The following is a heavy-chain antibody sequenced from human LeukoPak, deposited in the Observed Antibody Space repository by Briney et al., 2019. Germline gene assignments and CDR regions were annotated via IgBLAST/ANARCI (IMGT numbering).Heavy chain of an antibody. D-gene: IGHD2-2*01. CDR1: GASISRHY. J-gene: IGHJ5*02. V-gene: IGHV4-59*11. Sequence: PSETLSLTCTVSGASISRHYWSWIRQPPGKGLEWIGYIYYSGSTNYNPSLKSRVTMSVDTSKNQLSLNLSSVTAADTAVYYCAAKPVVPDAQGRYFDPWGQGTLVTVSS. CDR2: IYYSGST. CDR3: AAKPVVPDAQGRYFDP.